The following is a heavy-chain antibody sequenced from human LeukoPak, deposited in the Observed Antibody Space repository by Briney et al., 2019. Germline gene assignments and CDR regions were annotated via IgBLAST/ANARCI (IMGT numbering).Heavy chain of an antibody. Sequence: GGSLRLSCAASGFTFSSYVMNWVRQAPGKGLEWVSYISSSGSTIYYADSVKGRFTISRDNAKNFVYLQLNSLRAEDTAIYYCARDEKDGPLWYWGQGILVFVSS. CDR3: ARDEKDGPLWY. V-gene: IGHV3-48*03. D-gene: IGHD2-15*01. CDR1: GFTFSSYV. CDR2: ISSSGSTI. J-gene: IGHJ4*02.